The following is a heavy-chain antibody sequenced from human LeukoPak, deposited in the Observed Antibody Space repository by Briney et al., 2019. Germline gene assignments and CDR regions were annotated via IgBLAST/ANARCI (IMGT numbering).Heavy chain of an antibody. D-gene: IGHD3-10*01. CDR2: ISGSGGST. CDR3: ARLTPGSGSHFDY. J-gene: IGHJ4*02. Sequence: PGGSLRLSCAASGFTFSSYAMSWVRQAPGKGLEWVSAISGSGGSTYYADSVKGRFTISRDNSRNTLYLQMNSLRAEGTAVYYCARLTPGSGSHFDYWGQGTLVTVSS. V-gene: IGHV3-23*01. CDR1: GFTFSSYA.